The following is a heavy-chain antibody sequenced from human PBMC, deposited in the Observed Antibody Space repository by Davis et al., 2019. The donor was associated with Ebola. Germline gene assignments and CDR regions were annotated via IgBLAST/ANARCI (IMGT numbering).Heavy chain of an antibody. CDR3: ARSTVGGKSGRWFDP. J-gene: IGHJ5*02. V-gene: IGHV5-51*01. CDR2: IYPGDSDV. Sequence: KVSCKGSGYSFTNYWIGWVRQMPGKGLEWLGIIYPGDSDVRYSPSFQGRVTISADKSTSTAYLQWSSLKASDTAMYYCARSTVGGKSGRWFDPWGQGTLVTVSS. CDR1: GYSFTNYW. D-gene: IGHD4-23*01.